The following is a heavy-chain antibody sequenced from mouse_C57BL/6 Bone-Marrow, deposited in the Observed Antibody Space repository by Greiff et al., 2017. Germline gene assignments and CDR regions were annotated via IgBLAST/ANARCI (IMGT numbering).Heavy chain of an antibody. D-gene: IGHD3-1*01. V-gene: IGHV5-4*01. Sequence: EVQGVESGGGLVKPGGSLKLSCAASGFTFSSYAMSWVRQTPEKRLEWVATISDGGSYTYYPDNVKGRFTISRDNAKNNLYLQMSHLKSEDTAMYYCERGRGYSSFAYWGQGTLVTVSA. CDR1: GFTFSSYA. CDR3: ERGRGYSSFAY. CDR2: ISDGGSYT. J-gene: IGHJ3*01.